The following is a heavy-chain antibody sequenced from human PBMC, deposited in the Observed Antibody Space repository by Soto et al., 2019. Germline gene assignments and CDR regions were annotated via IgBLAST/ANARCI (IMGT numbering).Heavy chain of an antibody. CDR1: GGSVSIGTYY. CDR2: IHYSGST. D-gene: IGHD3-16*01. J-gene: IGHJ4*02. V-gene: IGHV4-61*01. Sequence: QVQLQQSGPGLVKPSETLSLTCTVPGGSVSIGTYYWSWIRQPPGKGLEWIGFIHYSGSTNYNPSLKSRVTMSVYTSKNQFPLKLTSVNAADTGVYYCTRGGDAYKNGHWGQGTLVTVYS. CDR3: TRGGDAYKNGH.